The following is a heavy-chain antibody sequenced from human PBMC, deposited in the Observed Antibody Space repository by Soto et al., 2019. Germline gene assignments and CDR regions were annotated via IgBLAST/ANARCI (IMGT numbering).Heavy chain of an antibody. CDR3: ARPRHHTAMVFDY. J-gene: IGHJ4*01. CDR2: TYFGGST. Sequence: SETLSLTCTVSGGSISSTPSYWAWIRQPPGKGLEWVGSTYFGGSTYYNPSLKGRVSISVDTSKNQISLTVSPATATDTAVYFCARPRHHTAMVFDYWGQGTRVTGS. CDR1: GGSISSTPSY. V-gene: IGHV4-39*01. D-gene: IGHD5-18*01.